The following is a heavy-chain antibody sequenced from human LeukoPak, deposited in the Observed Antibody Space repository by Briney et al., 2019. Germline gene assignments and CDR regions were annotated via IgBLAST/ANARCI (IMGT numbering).Heavy chain of an antibody. J-gene: IGHJ4*02. CDR2: IKQDGSDK. V-gene: IGHV3-7*01. CDR1: GFTFSSYW. Sequence: PGGSLRLSCAASGFTFSSYWMSWVRQAPGKRLEWVANIKQDGSDKYYVDSVKGRFTISRDNAKNSLYLQMNSLRAEDTAVYYCAKSHSYGFDYWGQGTLVTVSS. D-gene: IGHD5-18*01. CDR3: AKSHSYGFDY.